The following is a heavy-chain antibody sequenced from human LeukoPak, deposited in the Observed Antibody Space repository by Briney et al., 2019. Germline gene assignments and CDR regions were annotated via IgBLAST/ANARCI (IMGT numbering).Heavy chain of an antibody. CDR3: ARERYSSSSVEGIDY. J-gene: IGHJ4*02. D-gene: IGHD6-6*01. Sequence: SETLSLTCTVSGGSISSSSYYWGWIRQPPGKGLEWIGSIYYSGSTYYNPSLKSRVTISVDTSKNQFSLQLNSVTPEDTAVCYCARERYSSSSVEGIDYWGQGTLVTVSS. CDR2: IYYSGST. CDR1: GGSISSSSYY. V-gene: IGHV4-39*07.